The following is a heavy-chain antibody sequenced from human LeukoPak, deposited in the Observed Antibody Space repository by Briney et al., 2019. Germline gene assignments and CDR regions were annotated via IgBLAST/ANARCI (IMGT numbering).Heavy chain of an antibody. CDR3: ARGIADPYSFDS. J-gene: IGHJ4*02. D-gene: IGHD6-13*01. Sequence: SETLSLTRTVSGGSINFYYWNWIRQPAGKGLEWIGRIYSTGSTNYSPSLKSRVTMSVDKSKNQFSLNLSSVTAADTAVYYCARGIADPYSFDSWGQGILVTVSS. CDR1: GGSINFYY. V-gene: IGHV4-4*07. CDR2: IYSTGST.